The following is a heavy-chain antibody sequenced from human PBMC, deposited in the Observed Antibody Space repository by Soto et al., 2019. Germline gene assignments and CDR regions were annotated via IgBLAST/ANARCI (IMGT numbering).Heavy chain of an antibody. D-gene: IGHD3-16*01. CDR3: ARGGGTFRALLP. Sequence: GASLKVSCKASGYTVTGYFIHWVRQAPRQGLEWVGYINPNSGATKYAPRFQGRVTMTSDTSIRTAYMDLSNLRSDDTAVYYCARGGGTFRALLPWGPGTLVTISS. J-gene: IGHJ5*02. V-gene: IGHV1-2*02. CDR2: INPNSGAT. CDR1: GYTVTGYF.